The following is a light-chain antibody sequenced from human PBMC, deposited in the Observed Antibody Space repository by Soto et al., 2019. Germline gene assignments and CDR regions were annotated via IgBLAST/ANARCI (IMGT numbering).Light chain of an antibody. J-gene: IGLJ2*01. CDR2: EVS. CDR3: QSYDPSLSAVV. V-gene: IGLV2-14*01. Sequence: QSALTQPASVSGSPGQSITISCTGTSSDVGGYNYVSWYQQHPGKAPKLMIYEVSNRPSGVSNRFSGSKSGNTASLTISGLQAEDEADYYCQSYDPSLSAVVFGGGTKLTVL. CDR1: SSDVGGYNY.